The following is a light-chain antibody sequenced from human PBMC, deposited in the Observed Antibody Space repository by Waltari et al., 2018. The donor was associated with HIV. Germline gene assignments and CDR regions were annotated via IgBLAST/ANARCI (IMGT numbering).Light chain of an antibody. J-gene: IGKJ4*01. CDR1: PSVTSSF. CDR3: QQYGSSPLT. V-gene: IGKV3-20*01. CDR2: GAS. Sequence: EIVLTQSPGTLSLSPGERATLSCRASPSVTSSFLSWYQQKPGQAPRLLIDGASSRATGIPDRFSGGGSGTDFTLTISRLEPEDFAVYYCQQYGSSPLTFGGGTKVDIK.